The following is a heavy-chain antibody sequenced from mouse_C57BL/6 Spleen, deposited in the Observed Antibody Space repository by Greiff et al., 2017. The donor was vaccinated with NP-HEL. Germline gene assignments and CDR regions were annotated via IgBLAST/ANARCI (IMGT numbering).Heavy chain of an antibody. Sequence: EVQLQQSGPELVKPGASVKISCKASGYTFTDYYMNWVKQSHGKSLEWIGDINPNNGGTSYNQKFKGKATLTVDKSSSTAYMELRSLTSEDSAVYYCAREITTVVSYFDYWGQGTTLTVSS. J-gene: IGHJ2*01. V-gene: IGHV1-26*01. CDR2: INPNNGGT. D-gene: IGHD1-1*01. CDR1: GYTFTDYY. CDR3: AREITTVVSYFDY.